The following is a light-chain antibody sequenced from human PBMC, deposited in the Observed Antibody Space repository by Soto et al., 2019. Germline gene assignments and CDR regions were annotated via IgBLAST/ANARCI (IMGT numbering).Light chain of an antibody. CDR2: DVS. J-gene: IGLJ1*01. CDR3: SSFTVSNYV. V-gene: IGLV2-14*03. CDR1: ISDVGGYNF. Sequence: QSALTQPASVSGSPGQSITISCTGTISDVGGYNFVSWYQQYPGKAPKLMICDVSNRPSGVSNRFSGSKSGNTASLTISGRQAEDEADYYCSSFTVSNYVFGTGTKVTVL.